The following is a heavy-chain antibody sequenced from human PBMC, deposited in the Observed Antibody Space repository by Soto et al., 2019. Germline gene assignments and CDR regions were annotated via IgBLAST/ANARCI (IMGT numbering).Heavy chain of an antibody. J-gene: IGHJ4*02. D-gene: IGHD4-17*01. Sequence: QVKLGHSCPEFRKSGASLKLSCVTSGYNFNQYYSHWVLKALEQGRVWMGIINLRGGTTEYAHKFRGRVTVTGDTSTRTAYMELSSLRSEDTAVYFCARGPDDSDVPRWDHWGQGTLITVSS. CDR2: INLRGGTT. CDR1: GYNFNQYY. CDR3: ARGPDDSDVPRWDH. V-gene: IGHV1-46*02.